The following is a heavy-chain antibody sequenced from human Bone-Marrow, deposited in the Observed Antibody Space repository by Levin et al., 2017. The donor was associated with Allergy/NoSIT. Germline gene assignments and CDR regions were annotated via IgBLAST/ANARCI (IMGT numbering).Heavy chain of an antibody. J-gene: IGHJ5*02. V-gene: IGHV3-9*01. CDR2: ISWNSGSI. D-gene: IGHD3-10*01. Sequence: GGSLRLSCAASGFTFDDYAMHWVRQAPGKGLEWVSGISWNSGSIGYADSVKGRFTISRDNAKNSLYLQMNSLRAEDTALYYCAKPGITMVRGVIRYHSSPKNWFDPWGQGTLVTVSS. CDR3: AKPGITMVRGVIRYHSSPKNWFDP. CDR1: GFTFDDYA.